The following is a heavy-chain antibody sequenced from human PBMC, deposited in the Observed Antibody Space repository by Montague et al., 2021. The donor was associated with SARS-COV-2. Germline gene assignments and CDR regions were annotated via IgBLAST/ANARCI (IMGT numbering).Heavy chain of an antibody. CDR2: LYYTGGA. J-gene: IGHJ2*01. Sequence: SETLSLTCTVSGDSIGNWTYYWGWVRQPPGKGLEWIASLYYTGGAYYXPSLMSRVTKSFGTSKNQISLNLASVTAADTAVYYCARVFEGYLDLWGRGTLVMVSS. D-gene: IGHD3-10*02. CDR1: GDSIGNWTYY. CDR3: ARVFEGYLDL. V-gene: IGHV4-39*07.